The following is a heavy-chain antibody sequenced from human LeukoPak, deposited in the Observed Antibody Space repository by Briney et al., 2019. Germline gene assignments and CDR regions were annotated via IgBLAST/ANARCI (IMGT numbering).Heavy chain of an antibody. Sequence: GESLKISCQGFGYNLTSYWIGWVRQMPGKGLGWMGIIYPGDSDTRYSPSFQGQVTISADKSISTAYLQWSSLKASDTAMYYCARHLFVDTAMVDAFDIWGQGTMVTVSS. V-gene: IGHV5-51*01. CDR1: GYNLTSYW. D-gene: IGHD5-18*01. CDR3: ARHLFVDTAMVDAFDI. CDR2: IYPGDSDT. J-gene: IGHJ3*02.